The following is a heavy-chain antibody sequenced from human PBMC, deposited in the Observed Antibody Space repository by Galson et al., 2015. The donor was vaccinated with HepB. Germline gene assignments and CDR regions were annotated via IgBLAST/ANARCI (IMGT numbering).Heavy chain of an antibody. D-gene: IGHD3-10*01. V-gene: IGHV4-59*01. Sequence: SETLSLTCSVSGASMSPFYWTWIRQSPGKGLEWIGYFYYSGSTDYDPSLKSRVTMSSDTSKNLLSLNLSSVTAADTAMYYCARVRSRRFGDNGDAFDLWGPGTMVTVSS. CDR1: GASMSPFY. J-gene: IGHJ3*01. CDR3: ARVRSRRFGDNGDAFDL. CDR2: FYYSGST.